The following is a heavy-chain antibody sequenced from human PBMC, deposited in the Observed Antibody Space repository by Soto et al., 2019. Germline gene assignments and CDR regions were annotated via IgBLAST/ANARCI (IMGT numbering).Heavy chain of an antibody. CDR3: AHSRNLITEDAQVGDFDY. Sequence: QITLKESGPTPVKPTQTLTLTCSFSGFSLNTDGEGVGWVRQPPGEALEWLALIYWDDDERYSPSLKTRLTITKDPSKNQAVLIMTNMDPVDTATYYCAHSRNLITEDAQVGDFDYWGQGTLVTVSS. V-gene: IGHV2-5*02. CDR1: GFSLNTDGEG. D-gene: IGHD3-10*01. CDR2: IYWDDDE. J-gene: IGHJ4*02.